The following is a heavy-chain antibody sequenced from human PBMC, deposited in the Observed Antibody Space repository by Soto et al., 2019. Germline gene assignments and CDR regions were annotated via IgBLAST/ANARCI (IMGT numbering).Heavy chain of an antibody. J-gene: IGHJ3*02. V-gene: IGHV1-8*02. D-gene: IGHD5-12*01. CDR2: MNANSGNT. Sequence: GASVKVSCKASGYSFTNYGITWVRQAPGQGLEWMGWMNANSGNTGYAQKFQGRVTMTRNTSISTAYMELSSLRSEDTAVYYCARGLVATIIAFDIWGQGTMVTVS. CDR1: GYSFTNYG. CDR3: ARGLVATIIAFDI.